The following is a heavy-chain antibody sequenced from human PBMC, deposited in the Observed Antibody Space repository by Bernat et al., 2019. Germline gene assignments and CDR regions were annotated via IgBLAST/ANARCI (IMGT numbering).Heavy chain of an antibody. V-gene: IGHV4-59*08. D-gene: IGHD3-10*01. J-gene: IGHJ5*02. CDR1: GGSISSYY. CDR2: IYYSGST. CDR3: ARRIRAMVRGVPHNWFDP. Sequence: QVQLQQWGPGLVKPSETLSLTCTVSGGSISSYYWSWIRQPPGKGLEWIGYIYYSGSTNYNPSLKSRVTISVDTSKNQFSLKLSSVTAADTAVYYCARRIRAMVRGVPHNWFDPWGQGTLVTVSS.